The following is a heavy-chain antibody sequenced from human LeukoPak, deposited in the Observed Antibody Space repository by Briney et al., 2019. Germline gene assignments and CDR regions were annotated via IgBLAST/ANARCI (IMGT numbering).Heavy chain of an antibody. CDR2: ISSSSSYI. D-gene: IGHD3-10*01. Sequence: GGSLRLSCAASGFTFSSYSMNWVRQAPGKGLEWVSSISSSSSYIYYADSVKGRFTISRDNAKNSLYLQMNSLRAEDTAVYYCARETAGLWFGEINYFDYWGQGTLVTVSS. J-gene: IGHJ4*02. CDR3: ARETAGLWFGEINYFDY. CDR1: GFTFSSYS. V-gene: IGHV3-21*01.